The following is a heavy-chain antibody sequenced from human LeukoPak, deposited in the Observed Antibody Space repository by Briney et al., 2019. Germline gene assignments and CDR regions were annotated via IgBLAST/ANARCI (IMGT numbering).Heavy chain of an antibody. V-gene: IGHV1-3*01. D-gene: IGHD6-19*01. J-gene: IGHJ4*02. Sequence: ASVTVSCTASGYTFTSYAMHWVRQAPGQRLEWMGWINAGNGNTKYSQKFQGRVTITRDTSASTAYMELSSLRSEDTAVYYCARGSSGLGPDYWGQGTLVTVSS. CDR1: GYTFTSYA. CDR3: ARGSSGLGPDY. CDR2: INAGNGNT.